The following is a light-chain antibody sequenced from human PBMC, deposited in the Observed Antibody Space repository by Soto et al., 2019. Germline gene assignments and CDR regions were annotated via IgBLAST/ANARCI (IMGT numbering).Light chain of an antibody. Sequence: DIQMTQSPSSLSASVGDRVTITCRASQDIRNNLDWSQQKPGKAPKRLIYDASSLQSGVPSRFSGSGSGTEFTLTISSLQPEDFATYYCLQHNSYPLTFGGGTKVEIK. CDR3: LQHNSYPLT. CDR1: QDIRNN. CDR2: DAS. J-gene: IGKJ4*01. V-gene: IGKV1-17*01.